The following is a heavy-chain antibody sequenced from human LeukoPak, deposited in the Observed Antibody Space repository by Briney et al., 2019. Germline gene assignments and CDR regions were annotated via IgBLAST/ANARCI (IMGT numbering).Heavy chain of an antibody. CDR2: INNDGSIT. CDR1: EFTISRYW. V-gene: IGHV3-74*01. Sequence: PGGSLRLSCAASEFTISRYWMHWGRQAPGKGLVWVSNINNDGSITTYADSVKGRFTISRDNVENTLFLQMNSLGAEDTALYYCARGWNTTPRSGFDIWGLGTMVTVSS. J-gene: IGHJ3*02. CDR3: ARGWNTTPRSGFDI. D-gene: IGHD1/OR15-1a*01.